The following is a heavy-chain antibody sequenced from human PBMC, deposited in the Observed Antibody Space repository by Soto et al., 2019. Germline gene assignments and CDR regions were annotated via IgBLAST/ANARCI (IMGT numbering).Heavy chain of an antibody. D-gene: IGHD2-8*01. V-gene: IGHV1-18*01. CDR1: GYTFTTYD. Sequence: QVQLVQSGAEVKKPGASVKVSCKASGYTFTTYDISWVRQAPGQGLEWMGRISTYNGNTNYPQSLQGRLTMTTDKTTTTAYMELKNLRSYDTAVYYCARDPYHVLMVNAPNLYGMDVWGQGTTVTVSS. CDR3: ARDPYHVLMVNAPNLYGMDV. J-gene: IGHJ6*02. CDR2: ISTYNGNT.